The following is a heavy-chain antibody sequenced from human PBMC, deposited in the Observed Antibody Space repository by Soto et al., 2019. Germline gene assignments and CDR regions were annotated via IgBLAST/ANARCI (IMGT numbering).Heavy chain of an antibody. CDR1: GFTFSSYG. D-gene: IGHD6-19*01. Sequence: QVQLVESGGGVVQPGRSLRLSCAASGFTFSSYGMHWVRQAPGKGLEWVAVISYDGSNKYYADSVKGRFTISRDNSKNTLYLQMNSLRAEDTAVYYCARVTGIAVAFDYWGQGTLVTVSS. CDR3: ARVTGIAVAFDY. J-gene: IGHJ4*02. V-gene: IGHV3-30*03. CDR2: ISYDGSNK.